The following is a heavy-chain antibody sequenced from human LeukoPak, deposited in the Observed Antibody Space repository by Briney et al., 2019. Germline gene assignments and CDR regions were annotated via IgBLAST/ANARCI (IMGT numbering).Heavy chain of an antibody. Sequence: PGGSLRLSCAASGFTFSSYSMNWVRQAPGKGLEWVSYISSSSSTIYYADSVKGRFTISRDNAKNSLYLQMNSLRAEDTAVYYCAREGYSSGWYKGNDYWGQGTLVTVSS. D-gene: IGHD6-19*01. CDR1: GFTFSSYS. CDR2: ISSSSSTI. CDR3: AREGYSSGWYKGNDY. V-gene: IGHV3-48*01. J-gene: IGHJ4*02.